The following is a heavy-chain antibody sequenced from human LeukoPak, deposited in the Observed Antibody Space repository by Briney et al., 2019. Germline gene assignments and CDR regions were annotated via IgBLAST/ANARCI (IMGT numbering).Heavy chain of an antibody. Sequence: SETLSLTCTVSGDSVSSASHYWSWIRQPPGKGLEWIGYIYYSGSTNYNPSLKSRVTISVDTSKNQFSLKLSSVTAADTAVYYCARRRSGTSSEFDPWGQGTLVTVSS. CDR1: GDSVSSASHY. D-gene: IGHD6-6*01. CDR3: ARRRSGTSSEFDP. CDR2: IYYSGST. V-gene: IGHV4-61*01. J-gene: IGHJ5*02.